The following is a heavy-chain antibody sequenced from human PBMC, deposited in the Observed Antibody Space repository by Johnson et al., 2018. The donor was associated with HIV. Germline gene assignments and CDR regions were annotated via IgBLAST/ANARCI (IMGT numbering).Heavy chain of an antibody. CDR1: GFTFSSYG. J-gene: IGHJ3*02. D-gene: IGHD6-6*01. CDR3: AKDLDSSSWGAFDI. V-gene: IGHV3-33*06. Sequence: VESGGGVVQPGRSLRLSCAASGFTFSSYGMHWVRQAPGKGLAWVAVIWYDGSNKYYADSVKGRFTISRDNSKNTLYLQMNSLRAEDTAVYYCAKDLDSSSWGAFDIWGQGTMVTVSS. CDR2: IWYDGSNK.